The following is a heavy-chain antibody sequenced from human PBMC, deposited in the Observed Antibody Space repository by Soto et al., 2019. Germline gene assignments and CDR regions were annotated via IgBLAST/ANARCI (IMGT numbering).Heavy chain of an antibody. V-gene: IGHV3-53*01. CDR2: IYSGGST. J-gene: IGHJ6*02. D-gene: IGHD3-3*01. CDR3: ARGQGDFWSGYYNSPIAYYYYGMDV. CDR1: GFTVSSNY. Sequence: GGSLRLSCAASGFTVSSNYMSWVRQAPGKGLEWVSVIYSGGSTYYADSVKGRFTISRDNSKNTLYLQMNRLRAEDTVVYYCARGQGDFWSGYYNSPIAYYYYGMDVWGQGTTVTVSS.